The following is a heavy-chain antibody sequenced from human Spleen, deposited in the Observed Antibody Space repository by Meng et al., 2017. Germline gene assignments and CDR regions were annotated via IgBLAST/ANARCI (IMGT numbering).Heavy chain of an antibody. Sequence: VQMQQSGPGLVNSSQTLPLTWPISGDSVSSNSAAWTWIRQSPSRGLEWLGRTYYRSKWYSDYAISLKSRITINPDTSKNQFSLHLNSVTPEDTAIYYCGRVKGGTVGVDYWGLGTLVTVSS. CDR1: GDSVSSNSAA. J-gene: IGHJ4*02. D-gene: IGHD1/OR15-1a*01. CDR3: GRVKGGTVGVDY. V-gene: IGHV6-1*01. CDR2: TYYRSKWYS.